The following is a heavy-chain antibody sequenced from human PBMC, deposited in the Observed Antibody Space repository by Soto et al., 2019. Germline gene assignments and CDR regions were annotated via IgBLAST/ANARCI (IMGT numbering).Heavy chain of an antibody. J-gene: IGHJ4*02. CDR3: ARHGAVAVPTHTGLYYYCDY. V-gene: IGHV1-2*04. Sequence: QVQLVQSGAEVKKPGASVKVSCKASGYTFTGYYMHWVRQAPGQGLEWMGWINPNSGGTNYAQKDQGWVTMTSDTSISTACMELSRLRSDDTAVYYCARHGAVAVPTHTGLYYYCDYCGQGTLVTVSS. CDR2: INPNSGGT. D-gene: IGHD6-19*01. CDR1: GYTFTGYY.